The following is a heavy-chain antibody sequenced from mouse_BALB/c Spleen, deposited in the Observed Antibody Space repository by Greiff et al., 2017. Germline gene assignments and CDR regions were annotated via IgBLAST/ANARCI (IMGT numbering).Heavy chain of an antibody. CDR1: GYTFTSYW. CDR2: IYPGNSDT. J-gene: IGHJ3*01. CDR3: TYGTAWLAY. V-gene: IGHV1-5*01. Sequence: DVQLQESGTVLARPGASVKMSCKASGYTFTSYWMHWVKQRPGQGLEWIGAIYPGNSDTSYNQKFKGKAKLTAVTSTSTAYMELSSLTNEDSAVYYCTYGTAWLAYWGQGTLVTVSA. D-gene: IGHD2-1*01.